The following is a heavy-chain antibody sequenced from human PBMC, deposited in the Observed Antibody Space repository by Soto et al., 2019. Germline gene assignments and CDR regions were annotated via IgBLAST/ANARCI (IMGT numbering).Heavy chain of an antibody. CDR1: GGTFSSYT. CDR3: ARANYGSGSYDANWFDP. J-gene: IGHJ5*02. V-gene: IGHV1-69*02. Sequence: QVQLVQSGAEVKKPGSSVKVSCKASGGTFSSYTISWVRQAPGQGLEWMGRIIPILGIANYAQKFQGRVTITADKSTSPAYMELSSLRSEDTAVYYCARANYGSGSYDANWFDPWGQGTLVTVSS. CDR2: IIPILGIA. D-gene: IGHD3-10*01.